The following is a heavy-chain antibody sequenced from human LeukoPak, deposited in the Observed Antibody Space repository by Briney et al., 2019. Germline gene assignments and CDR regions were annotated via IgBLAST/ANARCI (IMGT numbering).Heavy chain of an antibody. V-gene: IGHV4-4*09. CDR2: IYSSENT. CDR3: ARFYSGPSGWFVLWYFDL. J-gene: IGHJ2*01. CDR1: GGSVSSYY. Sequence: SETLSLTCTVSGGSVSSYYWSWVRQPPGKGLEWIGHIYSSENTKYNSSLESRVTMSLDTSKNRFFLNLSSVTAADTAVYYCARFYSGPSGWFVLWYFDLWGRGTLVTVSS. D-gene: IGHD6-19*01.